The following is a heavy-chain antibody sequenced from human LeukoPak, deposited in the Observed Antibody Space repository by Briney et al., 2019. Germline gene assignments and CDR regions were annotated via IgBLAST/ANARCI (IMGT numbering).Heavy chain of an antibody. D-gene: IGHD4-23*01. CDR3: ARRRATTVLSPFDI. CDR1: GYTFTTYW. CDR2: IYPGDSHT. J-gene: IGHJ3*02. Sequence: GDSLKISCEGSGYTFTTYWIGWVRQMPGKGLGWMGIIYPGDSHTIYSPSFQGQVTISADKSISTVYLQWSSLKASDTAMYYCARRRATTVLSPFDIWGQGTMVTVSS. V-gene: IGHV5-51*01.